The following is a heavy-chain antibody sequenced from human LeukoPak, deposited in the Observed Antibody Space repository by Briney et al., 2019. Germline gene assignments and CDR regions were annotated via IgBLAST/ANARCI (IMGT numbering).Heavy chain of an antibody. D-gene: IGHD2-21*02. CDR2: ISSSSSYI. CDR1: GFTFSSYS. V-gene: IGHV3-21*01. J-gene: IGHJ4*02. Sequence: GGSLRLSCAASGFTFSSYSMNWVRQAPGKGLEWVSSISSSSSYIYYADSVKGRFTISRDNAKKSLYLQMNSLRAEDTAVYYCARADVNCGGDCLFDYWGQGTLVTVSS. CDR3: ARADVNCGGDCLFDY.